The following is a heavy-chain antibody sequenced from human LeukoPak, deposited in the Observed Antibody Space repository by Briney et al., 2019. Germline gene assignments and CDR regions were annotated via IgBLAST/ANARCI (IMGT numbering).Heavy chain of an antibody. D-gene: IGHD2-15*01. V-gene: IGHV4-34*01. J-gene: IGHJ4*02. CDR1: GGSFSGYY. Sequence: SETLSLTCADYGGSFSGYYWSWIRQPPGKGMKWIGEINHSGSTNYNPSLKSRVTISVDTSKNQFSLKLSSVTAADTAVYYCARVYCSGGACYSLDYWGQGTLVTVSS. CDR2: INHSGST. CDR3: ARVYCSGGACYSLDY.